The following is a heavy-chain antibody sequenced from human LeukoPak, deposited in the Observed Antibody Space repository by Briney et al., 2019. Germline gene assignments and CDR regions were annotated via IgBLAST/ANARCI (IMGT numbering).Heavy chain of an antibody. D-gene: IGHD4-17*01. CDR2: ISSSSSYI. J-gene: IGHJ4*02. CDR1: GFTFSSYS. Sequence: PGGSLRLSCAASGFTFSSYSMNWVRQAPGKGLEWVSSISSSSSYIYYADSVKGRFTISRDNAKNSLYLQMNSLRAEDTAVYYCARALHGDDGYYFDYWGQGTLVTVSS. CDR3: ARALHGDDGYYFDY. V-gene: IGHV3-21*01.